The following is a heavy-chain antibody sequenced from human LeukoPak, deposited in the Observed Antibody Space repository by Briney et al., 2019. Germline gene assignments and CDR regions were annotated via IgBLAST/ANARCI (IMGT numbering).Heavy chain of an antibody. V-gene: IGHV1-18*01. CDR1: GYTFSTYG. CDR3: ARDLYYYGSGSYYDVFDV. J-gene: IGHJ3*01. D-gene: IGHD3-10*01. CDR2: ISAYKCNT. Sequence: ASVKVSCKASGYTFSTYGISWVRQAPGQGLEWRGWISAYKCNTYYAQKLQGRVTMTTDTSTSTAYMELRSLRSDDTAIYYCARDLYYYGSGSYYDVFDVWGQGTMVTVSS.